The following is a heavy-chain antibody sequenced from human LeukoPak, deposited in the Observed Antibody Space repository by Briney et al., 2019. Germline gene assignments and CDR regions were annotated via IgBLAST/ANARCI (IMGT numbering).Heavy chain of an antibody. J-gene: IGHJ3*02. V-gene: IGHV3-7*01. Sequence: GGSLRLSCAASGFTFSNAWMSWVRQAPGKGLEWVANIKQDGSEKYYVDSVKGRFTISRDNAKNSLYLQMNSLRAEDTALYYCAREGEPYDSSGKRAFDIWGQGTMVTVSS. CDR1: GFTFSNAW. D-gene: IGHD3-22*01. CDR3: AREGEPYDSSGKRAFDI. CDR2: IKQDGSEK.